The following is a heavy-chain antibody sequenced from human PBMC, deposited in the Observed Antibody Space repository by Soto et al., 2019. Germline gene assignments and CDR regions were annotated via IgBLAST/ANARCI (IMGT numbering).Heavy chain of an antibody. J-gene: IGHJ4*02. CDR3: AREVVVITALDY. D-gene: IGHD3-22*01. CDR1: GFTFSSYG. CDR2: IWYDGSNK. V-gene: IGHV3-33*01. Sequence: GGSLRLSCAASGFTFSSYGMHWVRQAPGKGLEWVAVIWYDGSNKYYADSVKGRFTISRDNSKNTLYLQMNSLRAEDTAVYYCAREVVVITALDYWGQGTLVTVSS.